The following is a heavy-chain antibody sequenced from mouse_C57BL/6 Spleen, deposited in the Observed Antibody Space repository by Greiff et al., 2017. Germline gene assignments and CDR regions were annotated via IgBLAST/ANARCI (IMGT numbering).Heavy chain of an antibody. V-gene: IGHV2-2*01. CDR3: ARKEGYGNFPWFAY. CDR1: GFSLTSYG. J-gene: IGHJ3*01. D-gene: IGHD2-1*01. Sequence: QVQLQQSGPGLVQPSQSLSITCTVSGFSLTSYGVHWVRQSPGKGLEWLGVIWSGGSTDYNAAFISRLSISKDNSKSQVFFKMNSLQADDTAIYYCARKEGYGNFPWFAYWGQGTLVTVSA. CDR2: IWSGGST.